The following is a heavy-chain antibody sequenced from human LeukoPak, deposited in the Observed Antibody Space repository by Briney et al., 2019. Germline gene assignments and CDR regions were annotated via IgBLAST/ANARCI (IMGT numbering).Heavy chain of an antibody. CDR1: GFTFSSYA. D-gene: IGHD7-27*01. Sequence: GGSLRLSCSASGFTFSSYAMHWVRQAPGKGLEWVSTITTSDGNTYYADSVKGRFTVSRDNSKNTLFLQMNSLRAEDTAVYYCAKDGGLWVSAHWGDSWGRGTLVTVSS. V-gene: IGHV3-23*01. CDR2: ITTSDGNT. CDR3: AKDGGLWVSAHWGDS. J-gene: IGHJ4*02.